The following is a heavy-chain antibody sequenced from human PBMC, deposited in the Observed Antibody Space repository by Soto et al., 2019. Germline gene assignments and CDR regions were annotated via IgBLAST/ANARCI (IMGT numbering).Heavy chain of an antibody. Sequence: SETLSLTCTVSGVSISSYYWSWIRQPPGKGLEWIGYIYYSGGTNYNPSLKSRVTISVDTSKNQFSLKLSSVTAADTAVYYCARKGLYCSGGSCQYYFDYWGQGTLVTVSS. V-gene: IGHV4-59*01. J-gene: IGHJ4*02. CDR1: GVSISSYY. CDR2: IYYSGGT. CDR3: ARKGLYCSGGSCQYYFDY. D-gene: IGHD2-15*01.